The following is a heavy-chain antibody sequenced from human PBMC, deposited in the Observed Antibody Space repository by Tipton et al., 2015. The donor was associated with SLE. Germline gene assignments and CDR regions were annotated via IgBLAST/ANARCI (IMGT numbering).Heavy chain of an antibody. D-gene: IGHD3-3*01. J-gene: IGHJ4*02. CDR2: ISYSGST. V-gene: IGHV4-59*08. CDR3: VRHHYYDFWIGYFDY. Sequence: GLVKPSETLSLTCIVSGGSIRSDYWSWIRQPPGKGLEWIGYISYSGSTSYNPSLKSRVTISVDTSKNQFSLKLSSVTAADTAVYYCVRHHYYDFWIGYFDYWGQGTLVNVSS. CDR1: GGSIRSDY.